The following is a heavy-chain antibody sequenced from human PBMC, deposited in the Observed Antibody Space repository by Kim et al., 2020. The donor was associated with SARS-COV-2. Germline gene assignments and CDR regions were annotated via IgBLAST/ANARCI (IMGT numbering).Heavy chain of an antibody. D-gene: IGHD3-10*01. CDR3: SRRVSNTCGWGSHYFDL. CDR2: INHSGRT. J-gene: IGHJ3*01. Sequence: SETLCLTCAVYGGSFSGYYWSWIRQPPGKGLEWIGEINHSGRTNYNPSLKSRVTISCDTTKNQVSLMLTSVTAADAAVYYCSRRVSNTCGWGSHYFDLWG. V-gene: IGHV4-34*01. CDR1: GGSFSGYY.